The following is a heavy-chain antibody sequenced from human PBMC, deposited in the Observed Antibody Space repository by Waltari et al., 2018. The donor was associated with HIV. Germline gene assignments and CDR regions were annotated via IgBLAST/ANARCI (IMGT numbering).Heavy chain of an antibody. V-gene: IGHV4-59*01. Sequence: QVQLQESGPGLVKPSETLSLTCTVSGGSISSYYWSWIRQPPGKGLEWIGYIYYSGSTNYNPSLKSRVTISVDTSKNQFSLKLSSVTAADTAVYYCARGGSAMITFGGVIFDYWGQGTLVTVSS. J-gene: IGHJ4*02. D-gene: IGHD3-16*01. CDR2: IYYSGST. CDR3: ARGGSAMITFGGVIFDY. CDR1: GGSISSYY.